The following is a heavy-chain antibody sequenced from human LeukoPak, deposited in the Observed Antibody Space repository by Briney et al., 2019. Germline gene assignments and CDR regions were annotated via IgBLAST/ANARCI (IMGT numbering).Heavy chain of an antibody. D-gene: IGHD6-6*01. CDR1: GGSFSGYY. CDR3: ARGIKFGRWEIAARFFPPFDY. CDR2: INHSGST. Sequence: KPSEILSLTCAVYGGSFSGYYWSWIRQPPGKGLEWIGEINHSGSTNYNPSLKSRVTISVDTSKNQFSLKSSSVTAADTAVYYCARGIKFGRWEIAARFFPPFDYWGQGTLVTVSS. V-gene: IGHV4-34*01. J-gene: IGHJ4*02.